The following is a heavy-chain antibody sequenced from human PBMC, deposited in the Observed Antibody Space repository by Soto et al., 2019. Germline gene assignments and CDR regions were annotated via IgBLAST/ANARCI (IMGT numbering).Heavy chain of an antibody. CDR2: ITSSTSYI. CDR3: ARFGSGYHLDY. J-gene: IGHJ4*02. Sequence: EVQLVESGGGLVKPGGSLRLSCAASGFTCSSYSMIWVRQAAGKWLEWVSSITSSTSYIYHADSVKGRFTISRDNAKNSLYLQMNSLRAEDTAVYYCARFGSGYHLDYWGQGTLVTVSS. D-gene: IGHD2-2*01. CDR1: GFTCSSYS. V-gene: IGHV3-21*01.